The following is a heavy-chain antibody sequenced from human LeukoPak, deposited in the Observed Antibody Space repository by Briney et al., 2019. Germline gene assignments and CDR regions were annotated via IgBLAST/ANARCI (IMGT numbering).Heavy chain of an antibody. CDR1: GYSFTSYW. CDR2: IYPGDSDT. V-gene: IGHV5-51*01. CDR3: AREQGYYGSGSYSPEFDY. J-gene: IGHJ4*02. Sequence: GESLKISCKGSGYSFTSYWIGWVRQMPGKGLEWMGIIYPGDSDTRYSPSFQGQVTISADKSISTAYLQWSSLKASDTAMYYCAREQGYYGSGSYSPEFDYWGQGTLVTVSS. D-gene: IGHD3-10*01.